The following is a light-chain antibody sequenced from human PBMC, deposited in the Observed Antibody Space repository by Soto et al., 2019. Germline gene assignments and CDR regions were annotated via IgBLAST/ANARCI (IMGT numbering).Light chain of an antibody. CDR2: GAS. J-gene: IGKJ4*01. CDR1: QSVRSNY. CDR3: QQYGSSPRA. Sequence: EIVLTQSPGTLSLSPGERATLSCRASQSVRSNYLAWYQQKPGRAPRLLTYGASSRATGIPDRFSGSGSGTDFTLTISRLEPEDFAVYYCQQYGSSPRAFGGGTKVDIK. V-gene: IGKV3-20*01.